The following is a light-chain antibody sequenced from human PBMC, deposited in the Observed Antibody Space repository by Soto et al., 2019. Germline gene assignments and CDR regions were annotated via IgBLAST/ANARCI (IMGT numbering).Light chain of an antibody. CDR1: QDINNY. V-gene: IGKV1-33*01. Sequence: DIQMTQSPSSLSASVGDRVTITCQASQDINNYLNWFQQQPGQAPKLLIYDASNLQTGVPSSFSGSGSGTDFTFPIRTLQPEDIGTYYCQQYDNVPRTFGQGTRLEI. J-gene: IGKJ2*01. CDR2: DAS. CDR3: QQYDNVPRT.